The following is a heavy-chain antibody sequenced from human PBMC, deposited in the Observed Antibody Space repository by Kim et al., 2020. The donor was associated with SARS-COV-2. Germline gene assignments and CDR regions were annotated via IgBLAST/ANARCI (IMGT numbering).Heavy chain of an antibody. CDR2: IIPIFGTA. J-gene: IGHJ6*02. CDR3: ARDRAAAARTHYYYYYGMDV. D-gene: IGHD6-13*01. Sequence: SVKVSCKASGGTFSSYAISWVRQAPGQGLEWMGGIIPIFGTANYAQKFQGRVTITADESTSTAYMELSSLRSEDTAVYYCARDRAAAARTHYYYYYGMDVWGQGTTVTVSS. V-gene: IGHV1-69*13. CDR1: GGTFSSYA.